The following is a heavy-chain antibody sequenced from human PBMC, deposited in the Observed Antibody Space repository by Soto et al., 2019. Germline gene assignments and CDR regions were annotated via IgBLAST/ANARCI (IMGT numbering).Heavy chain of an antibody. V-gene: IGHV3-23*01. Sequence: GGSLRLSCAASGFTFSSYAMSWVRQAPGKGLEWVSGVSGSGGSTYCVDSVKGRFTISRDNSKNTLYLQMNSLRAEDTAVYYCARAGGTMIEAYWGQGTLVTVSS. CDR1: GFTFSSYA. D-gene: IGHD3-22*01. CDR2: VSGSGGST. J-gene: IGHJ4*02. CDR3: ARAGGTMIEAY.